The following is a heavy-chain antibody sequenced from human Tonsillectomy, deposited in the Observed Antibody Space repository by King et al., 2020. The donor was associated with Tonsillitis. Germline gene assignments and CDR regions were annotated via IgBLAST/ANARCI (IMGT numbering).Heavy chain of an antibody. V-gene: IGHV3-7*01. D-gene: IGHD3-22*01. Sequence: VQLVESGGGLVQPGGSLRLSCAASGFTFSSYWMSWVRQAPGKGLEWVANIKQDGSEKYYVDSVKGRFTISRDNAKNSLYLQMNSLRAEDTAVYYCARDNGRVIGVVKGGAYGMDVWGQGTTVTVSS. CDR2: IKQDGSEK. J-gene: IGHJ6*02. CDR3: ARDNGRVIGVVKGGAYGMDV. CDR1: GFTFSSYW.